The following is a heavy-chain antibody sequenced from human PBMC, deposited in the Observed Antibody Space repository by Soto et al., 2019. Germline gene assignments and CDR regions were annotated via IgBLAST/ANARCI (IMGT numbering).Heavy chain of an antibody. CDR2: IYYSGST. CDR3: ARSIEDTVALLPDCYFDY. D-gene: IGHD6-19*01. CDR1: GQCISRYY. J-gene: IGHJ4*02. V-gene: IGHV4-59*08. Sequence: SETLSLTCTLSGQCISRYYRNWIRQPPGKGLEWIGYIYYSGSTNYNPSLKSRVTISVDTSKNQFSLKLSSVTAADTAVYYCARSIEDTVALLPDCYFDYWGQGTLVTVSS.